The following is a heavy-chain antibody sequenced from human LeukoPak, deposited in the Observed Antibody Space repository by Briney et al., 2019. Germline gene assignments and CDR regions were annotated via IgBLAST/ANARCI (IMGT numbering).Heavy chain of an antibody. D-gene: IGHD3-10*01. V-gene: IGHV3-48*01. CDR1: GFTFSSYS. J-gene: IGHJ4*02. CDR2: ISSSSSTI. Sequence: GGSLRHSCAASGFTFSSYSMNWVRQAPGKGLEWVSYISSSSSTIYYADSVKGRFTISRDNAKNSLYLQMNSLRAEDTAVYYCASTRGMPGTTRGYFDYWGQGTLVTVSS. CDR3: ASTRGMPGTTRGYFDY.